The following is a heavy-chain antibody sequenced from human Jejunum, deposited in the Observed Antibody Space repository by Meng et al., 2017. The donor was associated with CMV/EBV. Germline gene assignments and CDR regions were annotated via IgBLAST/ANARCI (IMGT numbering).Heavy chain of an antibody. D-gene: IGHD3-10*01. CDR3: ARARVPMIRGVPFDY. J-gene: IGHJ4*02. CDR1: GFTISTDW. V-gene: IGHV3-7*01. Sequence: GFTISTDWMTWVRQAPGKGLEWVANIKKDGSETYYVDSVKGRFTISRDNAKSSLYLQMDSLRAGDTAMYYCARARVPMIRGVPFDYWGQGTLVTVSS. CDR2: IKKDGSET.